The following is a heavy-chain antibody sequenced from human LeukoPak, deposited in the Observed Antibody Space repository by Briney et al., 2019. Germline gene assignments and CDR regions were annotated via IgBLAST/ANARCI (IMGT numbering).Heavy chain of an antibody. CDR2: INGGDGNR. Sequence: ASVKVSCKASGGTFSSYAISWVRQAPGQRLEWMGWINGGDGNRRYSQEFQGRVTMTTDTSTSTAYMELRSLRSDDTAVYYCAREYSSYVGTMDYWGQGTLVTVSS. CDR1: GGTFSSYA. V-gene: IGHV1-18*01. D-gene: IGHD6-6*01. CDR3: AREYSSYVGTMDY. J-gene: IGHJ4*02.